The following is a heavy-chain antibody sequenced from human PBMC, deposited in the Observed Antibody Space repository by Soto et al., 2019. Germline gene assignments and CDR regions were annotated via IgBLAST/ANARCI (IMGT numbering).Heavy chain of an antibody. CDR3: ARDPIWTYTWNYARLNYLDP. D-gene: IGHD1-7*01. CDR1: GYTFTHNV. CDR2: IHTAKGNT. J-gene: IGHJ5*02. V-gene: IGHV1-3*04. Sequence: ASVKVSCKASGYTFTHNVIHWLRQAPGQTLEWMGWIHTAKGNTKYSQKFEARVTLTRDTAARTTYMELNSLRSDDTAVYYCARDPIWTYTWNYARLNYLDPWGQGTLVTGSS.